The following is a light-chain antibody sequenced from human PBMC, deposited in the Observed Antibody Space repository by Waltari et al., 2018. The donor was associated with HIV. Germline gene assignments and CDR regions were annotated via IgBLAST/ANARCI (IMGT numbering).Light chain of an antibody. CDR2: WVS. V-gene: IGKV4-1*01. CDR3: QQYYDKPLT. CDR1: KQISYRSHQNAS. Sequence: DITFTQTPDSLTVSLGSRAAMNCKSSKQISYRSHQNASLAWYQQKPRQPPKLLMFWVSVRASGVPDRFTGSGSGTDFTLTINSVQAEDVAVYFCQQYYDKPLTFGRGTKVEI. J-gene: IGKJ4*01.